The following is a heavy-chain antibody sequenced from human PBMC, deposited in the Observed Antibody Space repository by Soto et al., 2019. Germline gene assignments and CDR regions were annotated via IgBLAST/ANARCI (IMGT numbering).Heavy chain of an antibody. CDR1: GFTVSSNY. D-gene: IGHD4-17*01. CDR3: ARSPYGDYTYGFDY. CDR2: IYSGSNT. J-gene: IGHJ4*02. V-gene: IGHV3-53*01. Sequence: EVQLVESGGGLIQPGGSLRLSCAASGFTVSSNYMSWVRQAPGKGLEWVSIIYSGSNTYYADSVKGRFTISRDNSKNTLYLQMNSLRAEDTAVYYCARSPYGDYTYGFDYWGQGTLVTVSS.